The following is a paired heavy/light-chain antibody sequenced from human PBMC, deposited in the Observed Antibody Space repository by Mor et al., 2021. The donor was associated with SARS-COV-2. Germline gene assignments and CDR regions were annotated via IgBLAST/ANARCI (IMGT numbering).Light chain of an antibody. Sequence: DIVMTQSPLSLPVTPGEPASISCKSSQSLLHSNGHNYLDWYFQKPGKSPQLLIFLTSNRASGVPDRFSGSGSGTDFTLKISRVEAEDVGVYYCMQGLQTPLTFGGGTKVEIK. CDR2: LTS. CDR1: QSLLHSNGHNY. V-gene: IGKV2-28*01. J-gene: IGKJ4*01. CDR3: MQGLQTPLT.
Heavy chain of an antibody. D-gene: IGHD1-26*01. J-gene: IGHJ3*02. CDR2: INSDGSGT. CDR1: GFSFSSYW. Sequence: EVQLVESGGDLVQPGGSLRLSCVASGFSFSSYWMHWVRQAPGKGLVWVSHINSDGSGTTYADSVQGRLTISRDNAKNTLYLQMNSLRADDTAVYYCASNRGSFGLLGFNTWGQGTKVTVSS. V-gene: IGHV3-74*01. CDR3: ASNRGSFGLLGFNT.